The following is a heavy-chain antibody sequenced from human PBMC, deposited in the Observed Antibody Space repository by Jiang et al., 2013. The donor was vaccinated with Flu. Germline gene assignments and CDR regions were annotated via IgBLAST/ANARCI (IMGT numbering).Heavy chain of an antibody. CDR3: ATVGFYYDSSGYSMKAFDI. V-gene: IGHV1-24*01. Sequence: MGGFDPEDGETIYAQKFQGRVTMTEDTSTDTAYMELSSLRSEDTAVYYCATVGFYYDSSGYSMKAFDIWGQGTMVTVSS. D-gene: IGHD3-22*01. CDR2: FDPEDGET. J-gene: IGHJ3*02.